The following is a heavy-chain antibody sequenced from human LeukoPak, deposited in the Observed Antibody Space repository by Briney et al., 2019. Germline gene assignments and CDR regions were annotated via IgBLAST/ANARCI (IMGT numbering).Heavy chain of an antibody. CDR1: GFTFSSYA. Sequence: GGSLRLSCAASGFTFSSYAMSWVRQAPGKGLEWVSAISGSGGSTYYADSVKGRFTISRDNSKNTLYLQMNSLRAEDTAVYYCAKGRYCSSPSCYTSIDYWGQGTLVTVSS. CDR2: ISGSGGST. D-gene: IGHD2-2*02. V-gene: IGHV3-23*01. CDR3: AKGRYCSSPSCYTSIDY. J-gene: IGHJ4*02.